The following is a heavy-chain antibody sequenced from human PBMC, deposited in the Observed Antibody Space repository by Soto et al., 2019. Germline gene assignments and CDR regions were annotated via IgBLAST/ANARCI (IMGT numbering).Heavy chain of an antibody. CDR1: GFDLTTYT. V-gene: IGHV3-21*01. J-gene: IGHJ4*02. CDR2: INGRSNYK. Sequence: GGPLRLSCVASGFDLTTYTMNSDRQATGTGLEWVSSINGRSNYKYYSYLEKGRFTVSRDNDQKSLFMQMSRLGVEDAALYYCVREGGVVGASSAFDAWGQGTLVTVSS. D-gene: IGHD1-26*01. CDR3: VREGGVVGASSAFDA.